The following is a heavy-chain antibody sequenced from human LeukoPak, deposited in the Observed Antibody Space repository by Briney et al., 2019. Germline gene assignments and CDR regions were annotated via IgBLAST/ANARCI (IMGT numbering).Heavy chain of an antibody. CDR3: ARAKEWFRKIFDD. D-gene: IGHD3-3*01. CDR1: GFTFSSYA. CDR2: ISGSGGST. J-gene: IGHJ4*02. Sequence: SGGSLRLSCAASGFTFSSYAMGWVRQAPGKGPEWVSAISGSGGSTYYADSVKGRFTISRDNSKNTLYLQMNSLRAEDTAVYYCARAKEWFRKIFDDWGQGTLVTVSS. V-gene: IGHV3-23*01.